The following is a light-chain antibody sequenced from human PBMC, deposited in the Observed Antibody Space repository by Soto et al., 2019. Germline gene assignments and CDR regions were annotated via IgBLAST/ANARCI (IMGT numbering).Light chain of an antibody. Sequence: FALTQHASVSGSPGQSITISCTGTSSGVGGYNYVSWYHLHPGKAPKLMIFDVFTRPSVVSNRFSRSKSVTSASLTISVLQAEDEADYYCSSYTTSSTYVFGTGTKVTVL. J-gene: IGLJ1*01. CDR1: SSGVGGYNY. V-gene: IGLV2-14*01. CDR2: DVF. CDR3: SSYTTSSTYV.